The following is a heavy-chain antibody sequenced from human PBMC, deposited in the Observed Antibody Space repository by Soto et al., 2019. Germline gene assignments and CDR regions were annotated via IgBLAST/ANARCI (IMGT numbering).Heavy chain of an antibody. CDR2: ISGSGGST. CDR1: GFTFSSYA. Sequence: EVQLLESGGGLVQPGGSLRLSCAASGFTFSSYAMSWVRQAPGKGLEWVSAISGSGGSTYYAHSVKGRFTISSDNSKNTMYLQMNSLRAEDTAVYYCAKAVDYYGSVSYFDYWGQGTLVTVSS. CDR3: AKAVDYYGSVSYFDY. D-gene: IGHD3-10*01. V-gene: IGHV3-23*01. J-gene: IGHJ4*02.